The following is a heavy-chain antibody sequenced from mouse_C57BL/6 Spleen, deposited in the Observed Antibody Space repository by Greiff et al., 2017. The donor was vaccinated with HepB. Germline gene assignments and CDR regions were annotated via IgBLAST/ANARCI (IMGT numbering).Heavy chain of an antibody. CDR1: GFTLSDYG. V-gene: IGHV5-17*01. Sequence: EVLLVESGGGLVKPGGSLKLSCAASGFTLSDYGMHWVRQAPEKGLEWVAYISSGSSTIYYADTVKGRFTISRDNAKNTLFLQMTSLRSEDTAMYYCARGAITRAAMDYWGQGTSVTVSS. J-gene: IGHJ4*01. CDR3: ARGAITRAAMDY. CDR2: ISSGSSTI. D-gene: IGHD1-1*01.